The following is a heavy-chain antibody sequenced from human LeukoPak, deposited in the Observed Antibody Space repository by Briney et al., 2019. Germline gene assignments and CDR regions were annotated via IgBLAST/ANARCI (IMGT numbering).Heavy chain of an antibody. Sequence: GESLKISCKGSGYSFTSYWIGWVRQMPGKGLEWMGIIYPGDSDTRYSPSFQGQVTISADKSISTAYLQWSSLKASDTTMYYCARHEGYCSSTSCHLVGYGDFEYFQHWGQGTLVTVSS. V-gene: IGHV5-51*01. J-gene: IGHJ1*01. CDR2: IYPGDSDT. CDR3: ARHEGYCSSTSCHLVGYGDFEYFQH. D-gene: IGHD2-2*01. CDR1: GYSFTSYW.